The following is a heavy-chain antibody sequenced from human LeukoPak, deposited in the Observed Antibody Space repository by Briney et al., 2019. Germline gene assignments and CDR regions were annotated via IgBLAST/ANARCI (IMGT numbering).Heavy chain of an antibody. J-gene: IGHJ6*03. V-gene: IGHV3-43*02. CDR3: AKWRGDYPSYYYYYMDV. Sequence: GGSLRLSGAASGFTFDDYAMHWVRQAPGKGLEWVSLISGDGGSTYYADSVKGRFTISRDNSKNSLYLQMNSLRTEDTALYYCAKWRGDYPSYYYYYMDVWGKGTTVTVSS. CDR1: GFTFDDYA. CDR2: ISGDGGST. D-gene: IGHD4-17*01.